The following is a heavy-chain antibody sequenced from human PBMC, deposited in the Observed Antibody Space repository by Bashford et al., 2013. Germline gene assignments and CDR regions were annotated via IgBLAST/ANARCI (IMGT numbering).Heavy chain of an antibody. J-gene: IGHJ4*02. CDR1: GYTFTSYG. CDR2: INPYNGHT. V-gene: IGHV1-18*01. Sequence: VASVKVSCKASGYTFTSYGISWVRQAPGQGLEWMGWINPYNGHTISAQKFQLRVTMTTDTSTSTAYMDLRSLRSDDSALYYCARDQDHDVDYWGQGTLVTVSS. CDR3: ARDQDHDVDY.